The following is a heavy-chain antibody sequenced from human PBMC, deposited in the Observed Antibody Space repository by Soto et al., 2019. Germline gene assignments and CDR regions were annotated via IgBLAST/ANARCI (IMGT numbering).Heavy chain of an antibody. CDR1: VYTFTRYD. CDR3: ARVDSSSGGRIDY. J-gene: IGHJ4*02. V-gene: IGHV1-8*01. CDR2: RNPNSGNT. D-gene: IGHD6-6*01. Sequence: ASVTVSCKASVYTFTRYDSKWVRQAPGQGLEWMGWRNPNSGNTGYAQKFQGRVTMTRNTSISTAYMELSSLRSEDTAVYYCARVDSSSGGRIDYLGQGTLVTVSS.